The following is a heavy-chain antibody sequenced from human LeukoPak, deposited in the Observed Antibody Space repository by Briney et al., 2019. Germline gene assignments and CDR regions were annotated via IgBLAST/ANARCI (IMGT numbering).Heavy chain of an antibody. CDR2: ISSSASRI. J-gene: IGHJ4*02. Sequence: GGSLRLSCAASGFTFSDYYMSWIRQAPGKVLEWVSYISSSASRIYYADSVKGRFTISRDNAKNSLYLQMNSLRAEDTAVYYCARDLTYYYDSSGTFDYWGQGTLVTVSS. CDR1: GFTFSDYY. V-gene: IGHV3-11*01. CDR3: ARDLTYYYDSSGTFDY. D-gene: IGHD3-22*01.